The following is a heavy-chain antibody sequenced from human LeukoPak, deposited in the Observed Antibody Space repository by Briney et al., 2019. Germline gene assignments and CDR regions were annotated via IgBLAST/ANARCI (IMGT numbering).Heavy chain of an antibody. V-gene: IGHV1-2*02. CDR2: INPNSGGT. Sequence: GASVKVSCKASGYTFTGYYMHWVRQAPGQGLEWMGWINPNSGGTNYAQKFQGRVTMTRDTSISTAYMELSRLRSDDTAVYYCARDLIAARPGPYNWFDPWGQGTLVTVSS. CDR3: ARDLIAARPGPYNWFDP. D-gene: IGHD6-6*01. J-gene: IGHJ5*02. CDR1: GYTFTGYY.